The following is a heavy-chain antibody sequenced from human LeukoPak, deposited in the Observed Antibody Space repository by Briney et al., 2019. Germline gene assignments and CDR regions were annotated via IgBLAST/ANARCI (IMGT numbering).Heavy chain of an antibody. J-gene: IGHJ4*02. V-gene: IGHV3-9*01. CDR3: AKSATYYDFWTSLDY. CDR1: GFTFDDYA. CDR2: ISWNSGSI. Sequence: GGSLRLSCAASGFTFDDYAMHWVRHAPGKGLEWVSGISWNSGSIGYADSVKGRFTISRDNAKNSLYLQMNSLRAEDTALYYCAKSATYYDFWTSLDYWGQGTLVTVSS. D-gene: IGHD3-3*01.